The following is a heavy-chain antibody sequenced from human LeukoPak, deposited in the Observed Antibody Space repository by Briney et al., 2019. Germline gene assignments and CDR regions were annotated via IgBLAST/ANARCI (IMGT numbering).Heavy chain of an antibody. CDR3: AKAYGYSTSWSLDY. CDR2: IRFDGSDK. Sequence: GSLRLSCAASGFTFNTYAMHWVRQAPGKGLEWVAFIRFDGSDKYYGDSVRGRFTISRDNSKNTVYLQMNSLRAEDTAVYYCAKAYGYSTSWSLDYWGQGTLVTVSS. CDR1: GFTFNTYA. J-gene: IGHJ4*02. V-gene: IGHV3-30*02. D-gene: IGHD6-13*01.